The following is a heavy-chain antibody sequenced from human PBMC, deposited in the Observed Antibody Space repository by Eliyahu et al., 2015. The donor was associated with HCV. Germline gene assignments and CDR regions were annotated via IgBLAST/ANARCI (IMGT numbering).Heavy chain of an antibody. J-gene: IGHJ6*02. CDR3: AKQGTVNLYYYYYGMDV. V-gene: IGHV3-48*03. Sequence: EVQLVESGGGLVQPGGSLRLSCXASGFTFSXYEMNWVRQAPGKGLEWVSYISSSGSTIYYTDSVKGRFTISRDNAKNSLYLQMNSLRAEDTAVYYCAKQGTVNLYYYYYGMDVWGQGTTVTVSS. CDR2: ISSSGSTI. D-gene: IGHD4-11*01. CDR1: GFTFSXYE.